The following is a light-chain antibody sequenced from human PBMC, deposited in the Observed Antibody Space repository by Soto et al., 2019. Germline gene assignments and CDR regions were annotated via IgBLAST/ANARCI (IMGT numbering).Light chain of an antibody. J-gene: IGKJ5*01. CDR1: QSVSSN. CDR3: QQYGSSPIT. CDR2: GAS. Sequence: EIVMTQSPVTLSVSPGERVTLSCRASQSVSSNLAWYQQKPGQALRLLIYGASNRATGIPDRFSGSGSGTDFTLTISRLEPEDFAVYFCQQYGSSPITFGQGTRLEIK. V-gene: IGKV3-20*01.